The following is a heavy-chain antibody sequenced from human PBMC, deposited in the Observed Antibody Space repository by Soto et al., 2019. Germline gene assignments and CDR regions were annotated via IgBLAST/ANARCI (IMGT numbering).Heavy chain of an antibody. D-gene: IGHD3-3*01. CDR1: GYTFTSYG. CDR3: ARDSVFGVVIYYYGMDV. V-gene: IGHV1-18*01. Sequence: ASVKVSCKASGYTFTSYGISGVRQSPLQWLDWMGWISAYNGNTNYAQKLQGRVTMTTDTSTSTAYMELRSLRSDDTAVYYCARDSVFGVVIYYYGMDVWGQGTTVTVSS. CDR2: ISAYNGNT. J-gene: IGHJ6*02.